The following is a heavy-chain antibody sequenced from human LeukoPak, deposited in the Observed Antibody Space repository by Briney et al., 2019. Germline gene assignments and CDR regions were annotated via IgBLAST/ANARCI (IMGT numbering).Heavy chain of an antibody. CDR3: ATLTHDSLNFDY. CDR1: GGTFSSYA. V-gene: IGHV1-24*01. CDR2: FDPEDGET. D-gene: IGHD2-21*02. Sequence: ASVEVSCKASGGTFSSYAISWVRQAPGKGLEWMGGFDPEDGETIYAQKFQGRVTMTEDTSTDTAYMELSSLGSEDTAVYYCATLTHDSLNFDYWGQGTLVTVSS. J-gene: IGHJ4*02.